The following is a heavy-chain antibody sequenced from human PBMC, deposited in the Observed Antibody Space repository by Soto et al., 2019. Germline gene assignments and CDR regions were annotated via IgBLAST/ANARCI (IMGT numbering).Heavy chain of an antibody. D-gene: IGHD3-10*01. J-gene: IGHJ4*02. Sequence: QLLQSGGDLVQPGGSLRLSCAVSGLTFPSYAMTWARQAPGKGLEWVSTISESGDRTFYADSVKDRFTISRDNSKYTLSLHLSSLRVEDTAVYYSVPGSSGGGGEDYWGQGSLVTVSS. CDR2: ISESGDRT. CDR1: GLTFPSYA. V-gene: IGHV3-23*01. CDR3: VPGSSGGGGEDY.